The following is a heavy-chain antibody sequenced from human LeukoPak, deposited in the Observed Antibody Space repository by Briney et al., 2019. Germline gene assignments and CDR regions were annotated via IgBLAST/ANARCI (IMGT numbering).Heavy chain of an antibody. D-gene: IGHD2-21*02. Sequence: SETLSLTCTVSGDSTSSDRYYGGWVRQPPGKGLEWIGNIYYSGSTYYNPSLKSRVTMSVDTSKNQFFLKLNSVTAADTAVYYCARGPPYIVVVTAIGFFDYWGQGTLVTVSS. CDR1: GDSTSSDRYY. CDR3: ARGPPYIVVVTAIGFFDY. J-gene: IGHJ4*02. CDR2: IYYSGST. V-gene: IGHV4-39*01.